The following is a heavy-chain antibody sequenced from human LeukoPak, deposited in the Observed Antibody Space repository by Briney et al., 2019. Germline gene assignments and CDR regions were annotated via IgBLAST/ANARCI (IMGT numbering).Heavy chain of an antibody. V-gene: IGHV1-46*01. Sequence: ASVKVSCKASGYTFTSYYMHWARQAPGQGLEWMGIINPSGGSTSYAQKFQGRVTMTRDTSTSTVYMELSSLRSEDTAVYYCARDAHCPGGSCRGSPSLFDYWGQGTLVTVSS. J-gene: IGHJ4*02. CDR2: INPSGGST. CDR1: GYTFTSYY. D-gene: IGHD2-15*01. CDR3: ARDAHCPGGSCRGSPSLFDY.